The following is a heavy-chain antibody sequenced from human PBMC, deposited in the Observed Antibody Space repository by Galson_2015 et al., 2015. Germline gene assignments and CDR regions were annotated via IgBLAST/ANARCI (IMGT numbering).Heavy chain of an antibody. V-gene: IGHV5-51*01. Sequence: QSGAEVTKPGEPLKISCKGSGYSFPSYWIGWVRQMPGKGLEWMGIIYTGDSDTRYSQSFQGQVTFSADKSIRPAYLQWSSLKASDTAMYYCARQGYDFLSGYYSRVTNPYYYYYYMDVWGKGTTVTVSS. CDR3: ARQGYDFLSGYYSRVTNPYYYYYYMDV. CDR2: IYTGDSDT. D-gene: IGHD3-3*01. CDR1: GYSFPSYW. J-gene: IGHJ6*03.